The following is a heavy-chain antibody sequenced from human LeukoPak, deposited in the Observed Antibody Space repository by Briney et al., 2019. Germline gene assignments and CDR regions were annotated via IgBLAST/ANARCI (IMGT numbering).Heavy chain of an antibody. CDR2: INGGGVNT. J-gene: IGHJ4*02. D-gene: IGHD4-11*01. V-gene: IGHV3-23*01. Sequence: GGSLRLSCAASGFTFSSYAMSWVRQAPGKGLEWVSTINGGGVNTHYADSVGGRFTISRDNSKNTLFLQMNSLRDGDTAVYYCAKDLYSNYGPADFWGQGNLVTVSS. CDR3: AKDLYSNYGPADF. CDR1: GFTFSSYA.